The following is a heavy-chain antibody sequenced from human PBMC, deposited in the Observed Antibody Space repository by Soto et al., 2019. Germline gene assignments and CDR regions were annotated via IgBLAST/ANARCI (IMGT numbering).Heavy chain of an antibody. J-gene: IGHJ6*02. Sequence: QVQLVQSGAEVKKPGSSVKVSCKVSGGTFSNYAIDWVRLAPGHGLEWMGGIVPIFGTTYYTQKFQGRATIIAYDSTTTAYLEMSSLRSEDTAIYYCARVEAVAGLYNDHGLDVWGQGTAVTVSS. D-gene: IGHD6-19*01. CDR3: ARVEAVAGLYNDHGLDV. V-gene: IGHV1-69*12. CDR1: GGTFSNYA. CDR2: IVPIFGTT.